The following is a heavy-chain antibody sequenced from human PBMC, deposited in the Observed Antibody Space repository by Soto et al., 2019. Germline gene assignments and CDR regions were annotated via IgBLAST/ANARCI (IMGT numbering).Heavy chain of an antibody. J-gene: IGHJ4*02. CDR3: AREGGSRDYTYGYFDY. Sequence: GGSLRLSCAASGFTFSPSGMHWVRQAPGKGLEWVAVIWSGGKTQYYADSVKGRFTISRDNSKNTLYLQMNSLRAEDTAVYYCAREGGSRDYTYGYFDYWGQGXPVTVYS. V-gene: IGHV3-33*01. CDR2: IWSGGKTQ. D-gene: IGHD5-18*01. CDR1: GFTFSPSG.